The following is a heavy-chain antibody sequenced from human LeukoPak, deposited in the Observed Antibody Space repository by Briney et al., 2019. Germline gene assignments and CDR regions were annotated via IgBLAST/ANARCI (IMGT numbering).Heavy chain of an antibody. CDR1: GGSISSGSYY. Sequence: PSQTLSLTCTVSGGSISSGSYYWSWIRQPAGKGLEWIGRIYTSGSTNYNPSLKSRVTISVDTSKNQFSLKLSSVTAADTAVYYCARHGTYYYDSSGYYMGPSRAEYFQHWGQGTLVTVSS. CDR3: ARHGTYYYDSSGYYMGPSRAEYFQH. D-gene: IGHD3-22*01. V-gene: IGHV4-61*02. J-gene: IGHJ1*01. CDR2: IYTSGST.